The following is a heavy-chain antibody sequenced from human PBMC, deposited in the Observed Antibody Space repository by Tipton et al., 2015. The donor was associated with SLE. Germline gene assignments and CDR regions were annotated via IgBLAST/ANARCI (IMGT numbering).Heavy chain of an antibody. CDR1: GYSISTTSDY. D-gene: IGHD3-3*01. CDR2: FYNSGSG. J-gene: IGHJ4*02. CDR3: ARLSMDYDFWSGYCLFDY. V-gene: IGHV4-61*02. Sequence: TLSLTCTVSGYSISTTSDYWTWIRQPAGKRLEWIGRFYNSGSGIFGPALRGRVTISVGTSKNQISLKLSSVTAADTAVYYCARLSMDYDFWSGYCLFDYWGQGTLVTVSS.